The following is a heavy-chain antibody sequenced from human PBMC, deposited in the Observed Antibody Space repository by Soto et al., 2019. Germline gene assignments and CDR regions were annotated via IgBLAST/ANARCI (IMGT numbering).Heavy chain of an antibody. D-gene: IGHD3-10*01. J-gene: IGHJ5*02. V-gene: IGHV4-4*02. CDR1: SGSISSSNW. CDR3: ARGGRYYGSGSYYWFDP. CDR2: IYHSGST. Sequence: SDTLSLTCAVSSGSISSSNWWSWVRQPPGKGLEWIGEIYHSGSTNYNPSLKSRVTISVDKSKNQFSLKLSSVTAADTAVYYCARGGRYYGSGSYYWFDPWGQGTLVTVSS.